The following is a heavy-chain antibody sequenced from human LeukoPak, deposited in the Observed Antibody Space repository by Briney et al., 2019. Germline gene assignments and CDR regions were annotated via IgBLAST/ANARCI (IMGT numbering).Heavy chain of an antibody. V-gene: IGHV3-7*01. CDR1: GFTFSSYW. Sequence: GGSLRLSCAASGFTFSSYWMSWVRQAPGKGLEWVANIKQDGSEKYYVDSVKGRFTISRDNAKNSLYLQMNSLRAEDTAVYYCARANHPVHTAFDYWGQGTLVTVSS. CDR3: ARANHPVHTAFDY. CDR2: IKQDGSEK. D-gene: IGHD1-14*01. J-gene: IGHJ4*02.